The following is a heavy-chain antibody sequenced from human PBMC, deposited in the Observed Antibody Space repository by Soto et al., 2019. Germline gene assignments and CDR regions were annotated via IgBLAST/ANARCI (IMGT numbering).Heavy chain of an antibody. CDR2: IYYSGST. V-gene: IGHV4-59*01. Sequence: QVQLQESGPGLVKPSETLSLTCTVSGGSISSYYWIWIRQPPGKGLEWIGYIYYSGSTNYNPSLKSRVTISVDTSKNQFSLKLSSVTAADTAVYYCARAVSVVRYDYWGQGTLVTVSS. D-gene: IGHD2-15*01. J-gene: IGHJ4*02. CDR3: ARAVSVVRYDY. CDR1: GGSISSYY.